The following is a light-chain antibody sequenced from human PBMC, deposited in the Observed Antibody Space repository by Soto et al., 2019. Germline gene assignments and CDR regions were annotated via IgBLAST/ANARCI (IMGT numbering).Light chain of an antibody. CDR1: QRGGSSY. CDR3: QQYGSSPRT. Sequence: LSPSPCTLSLSHGERATLSCKASQRGGSSYLSGYQQKPGQAPRRLIQCASNRASGSPDRFSGSGAGTDDTLTISSREPEDVAVYYCQQYGSSPRTFGQGTKVDIK. J-gene: IGKJ1*01. CDR2: CAS. V-gene: IGKV3-20*01.